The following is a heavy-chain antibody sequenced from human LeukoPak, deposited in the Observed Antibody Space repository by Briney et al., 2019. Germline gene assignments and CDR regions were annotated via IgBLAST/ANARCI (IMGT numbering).Heavy chain of an antibody. V-gene: IGHV3-21*01. J-gene: IGHJ3*02. CDR3: ARPDVSPGRDYAFDI. Sequence: GSLRLSCAASGFTFSSYSMNWVRQAPGKGLEWVSSISSSSSYIYYADSVKGRFTISRDNAKNSLYLQMNSLRAEDTAVYYCARPDVSPGRDYAFDIWGQGTMVTVSS. CDR1: GFTFSSYS. CDR2: ISSSSSYI. D-gene: IGHD5-24*01.